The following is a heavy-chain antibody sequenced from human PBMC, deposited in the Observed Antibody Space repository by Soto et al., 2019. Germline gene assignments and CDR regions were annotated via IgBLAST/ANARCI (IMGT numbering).Heavy chain of an antibody. CDR2: IIPMLGTA. CDR3: GRVGYSGSGSFTLYGVDA. J-gene: IGHJ6*02. Sequence: QVQLVQSGAEVKKPGSSVKVSCKASAGTFSSYVISWVRQAPGQGLEWMGGIIPMLGTANYAQKFQDRVTITADESTRTAYMELSSLSTEDTAMYYCGRVGYSGSGSFTLYGVDAWGQGTTVTVSS. CDR1: AGTFSSYV. D-gene: IGHD3-10*01. V-gene: IGHV1-69*11.